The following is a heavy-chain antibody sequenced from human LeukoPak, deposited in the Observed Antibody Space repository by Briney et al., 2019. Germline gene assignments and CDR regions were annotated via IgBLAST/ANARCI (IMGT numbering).Heavy chain of an antibody. CDR1: GFTFSSYA. D-gene: IGHD1-26*01. Sequence: GGSLRLSCAASGFTFSSYAMHWVRQAPGKGLEYVSAITSNGGSTYYANSVKGRFTISRDNSKNTLYFQMGSLRAEDMAVYYCARGSYYSYYYMDVWGKGTTVTVSS. J-gene: IGHJ6*03. V-gene: IGHV3-64*01. CDR3: ARGSYYSYYYMDV. CDR2: ITSNGGST.